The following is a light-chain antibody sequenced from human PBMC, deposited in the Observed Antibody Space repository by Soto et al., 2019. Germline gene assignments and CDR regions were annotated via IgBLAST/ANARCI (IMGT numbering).Light chain of an antibody. CDR2: GAS. J-gene: IGKJ1*01. CDR3: QHYNNWPPWT. CDR1: QSVSSN. Sequence: EIVMTQSPATLSVSPGERATLSCRASQSVSSNLAWYQQKPGQAPRLLIYGASTRATGIPARFSGSGSGTEFPLTISSLPSEDFALYYCQHYNNWPPWTFGQGTKVEIK. V-gene: IGKV3-15*01.